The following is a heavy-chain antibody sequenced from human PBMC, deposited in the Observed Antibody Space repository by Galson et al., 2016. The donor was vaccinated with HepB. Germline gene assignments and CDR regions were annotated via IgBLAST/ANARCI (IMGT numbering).Heavy chain of an antibody. CDR1: GYTYTSHS. CDR2: INPGNGNT. J-gene: IGHJ2*01. V-gene: IGHV1-3*01. CDR3: AKDRHGSGSYYWWHLGL. Sequence: SVKVSCKASGYTYTSHSIHWVRQAPGQRPEWMGWINPGNGNTKYSQKVQGRVTFTTDTSASTAYMELRSPTSEDTAIYYCAKDRHGSGSYYWWHLGLWGRGTQVIVSS. D-gene: IGHD3-10*01.